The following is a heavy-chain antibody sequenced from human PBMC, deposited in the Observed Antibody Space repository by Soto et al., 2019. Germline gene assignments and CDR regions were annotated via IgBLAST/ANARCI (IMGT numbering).Heavy chain of an antibody. V-gene: IGHV4-4*02. Sequence: QVQLQESGPGLVKPSGTLSLTCAVSGGSISSTNWWSWVRQSPGKGLERIGEIYHSGSTNYNPSLRGRVTISVDKSNNQFSLKIRSVTAADTAMYYCATLPPRIELAVLPIPTWGQGTLVTVTS. J-gene: IGHJ4*02. CDR2: IYHSGST. CDR1: GGSISSTNW. D-gene: IGHD2-2*02. CDR3: ATLPPRIELAVLPIPT.